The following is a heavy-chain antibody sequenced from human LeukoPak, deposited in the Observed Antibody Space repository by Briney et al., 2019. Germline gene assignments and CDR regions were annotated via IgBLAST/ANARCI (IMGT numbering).Heavy chain of an antibody. CDR1: GFTFSSYG. J-gene: IGHJ4*02. Sequence: GRSLRLSCAASGFTFSSYGMHWVRQAPGKGLEWVAVISYDGSNKYYADSVKGRFTISRDNSKNTLYLQMNSLRAEDTAVYYCARDVANYDSSGYYPDYWGQGTLVTVSS. CDR3: ARDVANYDSSGYYPDY. D-gene: IGHD3-22*01. V-gene: IGHV3-30*03. CDR2: ISYDGSNK.